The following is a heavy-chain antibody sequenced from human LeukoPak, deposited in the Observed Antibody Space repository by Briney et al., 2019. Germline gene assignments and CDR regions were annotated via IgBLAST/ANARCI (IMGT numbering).Heavy chain of an antibody. Sequence: SQTLSLTCTVSGASISSGGYYWSWVRQHPGKGLEWIGYIYYSGSTYYNPSLKSRVTISVDTSKNQFSLKLSSVTAADTAVYYCARKGAVAGTLGDAYYYGMDVWGQGTTVTVSS. D-gene: IGHD6-19*01. CDR3: ARKGAVAGTLGDAYYYGMDV. CDR1: GASISSGGYY. CDR2: IYYSGST. V-gene: IGHV4-31*03. J-gene: IGHJ6*02.